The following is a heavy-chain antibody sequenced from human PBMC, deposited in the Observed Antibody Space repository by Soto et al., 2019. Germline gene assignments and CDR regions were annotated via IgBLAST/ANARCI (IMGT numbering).Heavy chain of an antibody. V-gene: IGHV3-33*01. J-gene: IGHJ4*02. CDR2: LWSDGIKT. D-gene: IGHD2-8*02. Sequence: GGSLRLSCTASGFSLSRYGLHWVRQAPGKGLEWLAGLWSDGIKTSYTDSVKGRFTISRDTSKNMLYLQMNSLRAEDTAVYYCARDLNYWSLLIDHWGQGTLVTVSS. CDR3: ARDLNYWSLLIDH. CDR1: GFSLSRYG.